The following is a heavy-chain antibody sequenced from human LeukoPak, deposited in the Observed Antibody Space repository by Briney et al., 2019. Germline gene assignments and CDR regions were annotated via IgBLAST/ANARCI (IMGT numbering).Heavy chain of an antibody. Sequence: ASVKVSCKASGYTFTSYGVSWVRQAPGQGLEWMGWISAYNGNANYVQRLQGRATLTTDTSTTTAHMELRSLTSDDTAVYYCAREAYTTGADYWGQGTLVTVSS. CDR1: GYTFTSYG. CDR2: ISAYNGNA. CDR3: AREAYTTGADY. V-gene: IGHV1-18*01. J-gene: IGHJ4*02. D-gene: IGHD3-16*01.